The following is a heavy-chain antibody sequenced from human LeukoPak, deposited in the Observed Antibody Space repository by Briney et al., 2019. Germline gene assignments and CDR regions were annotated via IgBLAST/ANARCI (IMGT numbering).Heavy chain of an antibody. CDR1: GGSISSGSYY. CDR3: ARQLPPMV. V-gene: IGHV4-61*02. J-gene: IGHJ4*02. Sequence: SQTLSLTCTVSGGSISSGSYYWSWIRQPAGKGLEWIGRIYTSGSTNYNPSLKSRVTISVDTSKNQFSLKLSSVTAADTAVYYSARQLPPMVWGQGTLVTVSS. D-gene: IGHD5-24*01. CDR2: IYTSGST.